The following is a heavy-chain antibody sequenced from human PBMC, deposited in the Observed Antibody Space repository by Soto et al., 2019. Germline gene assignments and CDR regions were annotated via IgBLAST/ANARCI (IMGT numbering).Heavy chain of an antibody. CDR2: IWYDESQK. CDR1: GFYFSKFG. D-gene: IGHD2-2*02. V-gene: IGHV3-33*06. J-gene: IGHJ4*01. CDR3: AKEVWGLYTFGRPLDN. Sequence: GGSLRLSCAVSGFYFSKFGMYWVRQAQGQGLERVAVIWYDESQKYYTDSVQGRFTISRDNSNNTLYLQMNSLRAEDTAVYYCAKEVWGLYTFGRPLDNWGHGTLVTVSS.